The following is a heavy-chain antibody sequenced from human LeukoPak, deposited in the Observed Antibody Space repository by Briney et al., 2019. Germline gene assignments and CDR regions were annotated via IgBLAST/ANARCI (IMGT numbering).Heavy chain of an antibody. CDR2: IRYDGSNK. CDR1: GFTFATYG. J-gene: IGHJ4*02. V-gene: IGHV3-30*02. D-gene: IGHD6-6*01. Sequence: GGSLRLSCAASGFTFATYGMHWVRLAPGKGLEWVAFIRYDGSNKYYADSVKGRFTISRDNSKNTLYLQMNSLRAEDTAVYYCAKDRGSSSETYFDYWGQGTLVTVSS. CDR3: AKDRGSSSETYFDY.